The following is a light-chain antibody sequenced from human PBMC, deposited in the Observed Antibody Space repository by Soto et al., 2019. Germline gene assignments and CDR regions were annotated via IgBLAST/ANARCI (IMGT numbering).Light chain of an antibody. CDR1: QSLLHSDGKTR. CDR2: EVS. J-gene: IGKJ1*01. CDR3: MQGTQFPWT. Sequence: DIVMTQTPLSLSVTPGQPASISCKSSQSLLHSDGKTRLYWYLQKPGQPPQLLIHEVSDRFSGVXDXXTGSGSGTDFTLKISRVEAGDVGIYYCMQGTQFPWTFGQGTKVEIK. V-gene: IGKV2D-29*01.